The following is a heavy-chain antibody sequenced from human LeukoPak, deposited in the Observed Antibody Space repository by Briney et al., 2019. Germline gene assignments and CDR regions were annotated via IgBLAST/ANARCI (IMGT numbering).Heavy chain of an antibody. V-gene: IGHV1-69*13. CDR1: GGTFSSYA. Sequence: ASVKVSCKASGGTFSSYAISWVRQAPGQGLEWMGGIIPIFGTANYAQKFQGRVTITADESTSAAYMELSSLRSEDTAVYYCARYYDSSGYYAYWGQGTLVTVSS. CDR3: ARYYDSSGYYAY. CDR2: IIPIFGTA. J-gene: IGHJ4*02. D-gene: IGHD3-22*01.